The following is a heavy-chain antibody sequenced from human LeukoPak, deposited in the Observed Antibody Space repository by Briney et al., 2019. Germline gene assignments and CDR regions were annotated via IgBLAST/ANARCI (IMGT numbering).Heavy chain of an antibody. CDR2: ISGSGGST. CDR3: ANPSALNDYGDNDY. Sequence: GGSLRLSCAASGFTFSSYAMSWVRQAPGKGLEWVSSISGSGGSTYHADSVKGRFTISRDNSKNTLYLQMNSLRGEDTAVYYCANPSALNDYGDNDYWGQGTLVTVSS. V-gene: IGHV3-23*01. D-gene: IGHD4-17*01. J-gene: IGHJ4*02. CDR1: GFTFSSYA.